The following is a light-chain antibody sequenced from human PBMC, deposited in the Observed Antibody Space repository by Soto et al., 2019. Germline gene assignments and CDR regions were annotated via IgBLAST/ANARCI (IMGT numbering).Light chain of an antibody. J-gene: IGKJ2*01. CDR2: DAS. Sequence: DIQMTQSPSSLSASVGDRVTITCQASQDIRYYLNWYQQKPGKAPRLLIYDASNLETGVPSRFSGSRSGTDFTFTISSLQPEDIATYYCQQYDDLPYTFGQGTKLEIK. CDR1: QDIRYY. CDR3: QQYDDLPYT. V-gene: IGKV1-33*01.